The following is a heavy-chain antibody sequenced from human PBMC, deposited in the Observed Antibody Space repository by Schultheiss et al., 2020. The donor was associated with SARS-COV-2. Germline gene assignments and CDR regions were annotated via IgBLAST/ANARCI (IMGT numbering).Heavy chain of an antibody. D-gene: IGHD3-22*01. CDR3: ARDDYDSSGYYIY. V-gene: IGHV3-23*01. Sequence: GGSLRLSCAASGLTLKNYGMSWVRQAPGKGLEWVSGISGSGGSTFYADSVKGRFIISRDDSKNSLYLQMNSLRAEDTAVYYCARDDYDSSGYYIYWGQGTLVTVSS. CDR2: ISGSGGST. J-gene: IGHJ4*02. CDR1: GLTLKNYG.